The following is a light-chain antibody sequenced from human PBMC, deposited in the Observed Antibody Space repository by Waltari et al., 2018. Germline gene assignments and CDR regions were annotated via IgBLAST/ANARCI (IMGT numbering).Light chain of an antibody. CDR3: NSRDRRHNSMD. V-gene: IGLV3-19*01. Sequence: SSELTQDPVVSVALGQTVRITCQGDTSGTHSSGWYQQKPGQAPILVNYGNNNRPSGIPDRFSGSRSGNTASLIISAAQAEDEATYYCNSRDRRHNSMDFGGGTKLTVL. J-gene: IGLJ2*01. CDR2: GNN. CDR1: TSGTHS.